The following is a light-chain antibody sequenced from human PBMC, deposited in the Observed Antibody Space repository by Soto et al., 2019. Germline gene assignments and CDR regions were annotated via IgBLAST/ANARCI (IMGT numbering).Light chain of an antibody. Sequence: QSALTQPASVSGSPGQSITISCTGTSGDVGGYNYVSWYQQHPGKAPKLMIFDVSNRPSGVSNRFSGSKSGNTASLTISGAQPEDEADYYCSAYRWSSLGIFGAGTKLTVL. CDR2: DVS. J-gene: IGLJ1*01. CDR3: SAYRWSSLGI. CDR1: SGDVGGYNY. V-gene: IGLV2-14*01.